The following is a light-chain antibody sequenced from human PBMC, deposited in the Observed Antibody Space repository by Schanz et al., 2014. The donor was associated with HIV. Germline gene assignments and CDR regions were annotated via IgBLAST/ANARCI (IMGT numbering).Light chain of an antibody. Sequence: QSALTQPASVSGSPGQSITISCTGTRSDVGGYDHVSWYQQHPGKAPKLIIHDVSTRPSAVPDRFSGSKSGNTASLTISGLQPEDEALYFCCSYAGTTTHWIFGGGTKLTVL. J-gene: IGLJ2*01. CDR1: RSDVGGYDH. V-gene: IGLV2-23*02. CDR3: CSYAGTTTHWI. CDR2: DVS.